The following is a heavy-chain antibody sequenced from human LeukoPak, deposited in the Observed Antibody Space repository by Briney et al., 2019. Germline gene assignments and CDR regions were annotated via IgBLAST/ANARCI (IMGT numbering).Heavy chain of an antibody. D-gene: IGHD4-17*01. Sequence: SVKVSCKASGGTFSSYAISWVRQAPGQVLEWMGGIIPIFGTANYAQKFQGRVTITADESTSTAYMELSSLRSEDTAVYYCASSAGDYGDYFNWFDPGGQGTLVTVSS. CDR2: IIPIFGTA. V-gene: IGHV1-69*13. J-gene: IGHJ5*02. CDR3: ASSAGDYGDYFNWFDP. CDR1: GGTFSSYA.